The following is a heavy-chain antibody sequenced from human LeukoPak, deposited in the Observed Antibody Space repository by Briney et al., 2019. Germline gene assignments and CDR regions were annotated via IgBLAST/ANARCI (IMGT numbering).Heavy chain of an antibody. CDR3: ARGKPRVVVPAAPYFPRIYGMDV. CDR2: IYNSGST. CDR1: GGSISSSSYY. D-gene: IGHD2-2*01. V-gene: IGHV4-39*07. J-gene: IGHJ6*02. Sequence: TSETLSLTCTVSGGSISSSSYYWGWIRQPSGKGLEWIGSIYNSGSTYYNPSLKSRVTISVDTSKNQFSLKLSSVTAADTAVYYCARGKPRVVVPAAPYFPRIYGMDVWGQGTTVTVSS.